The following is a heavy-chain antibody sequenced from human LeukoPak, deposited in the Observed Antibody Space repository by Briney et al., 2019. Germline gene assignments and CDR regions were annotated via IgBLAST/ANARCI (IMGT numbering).Heavy chain of an antibody. CDR2: INPNSGGT. CDR3: ARDQVTVTTYYYYYGMDV. D-gene: IGHD4-17*01. CDR1: GYTFTSHY. J-gene: IGHJ6*02. V-gene: IGHV1-2*02. Sequence: ASVKVSCKASGYTFTSHYMHWVRQAPGQGLEWMGWINPNSGGTNYAQKFQGRVTMTRDTSISTAYMELSRLRSDDTAVYYCARDQVTVTTYYYYYGMDVWGQGTTVTVSS.